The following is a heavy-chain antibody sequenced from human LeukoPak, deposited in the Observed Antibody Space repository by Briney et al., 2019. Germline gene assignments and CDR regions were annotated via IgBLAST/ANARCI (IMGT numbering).Heavy chain of an antibody. J-gene: IGHJ4*02. Sequence: GGSLRLSCAASGFTFDDYGMHWVRQAPGKGLEWVSSISWNSASVGYVDSVRGRFTISRDNAKNSLYLQMNSLRAEDTALYYCAKDYGYSSSWYDYLGQGTLVTVSS. D-gene: IGHD6-13*01. CDR1: GFTFDDYG. CDR3: AKDYGYSSSWYDY. V-gene: IGHV3-9*01. CDR2: ISWNSASV.